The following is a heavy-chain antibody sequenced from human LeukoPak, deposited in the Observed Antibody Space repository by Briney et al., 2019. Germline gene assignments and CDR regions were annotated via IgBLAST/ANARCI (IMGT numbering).Heavy chain of an antibody. CDR2: ISGSGGST. CDR1: GFTFSSYA. D-gene: IGHD6-13*01. CDR3: AKAPAAGQSRDY. J-gene: IGHJ4*02. V-gene: IGHV3-23*01. Sequence: HSGGSLRLSCAASGFTFSSYAMSWVRQAPGKGLEWVSAISGSGGSTYYADSVKGRFTISRDNSKNTLYLQMNSLRAEDTAVYYCAKAPAAGQSRDYWGQGTLVTVSS.